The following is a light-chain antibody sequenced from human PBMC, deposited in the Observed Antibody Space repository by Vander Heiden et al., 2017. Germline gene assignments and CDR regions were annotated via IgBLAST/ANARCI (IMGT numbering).Light chain of an antibody. CDR1: EPIVTY. CDR2: GAS. J-gene: IGKJ2*01. V-gene: IGKV1-39*01. CDR3: QQSNNVPYT. Sequence: DVQVTQSPSSLSASVGDTITITCRSSEPIVTYLNWYQLKRGEPPRLLIYGASTLQRGVPPRFSGSGSGTHFTLTVNTLQPEDFAVYFCQQSNNVPYTFGEGTKLQ.